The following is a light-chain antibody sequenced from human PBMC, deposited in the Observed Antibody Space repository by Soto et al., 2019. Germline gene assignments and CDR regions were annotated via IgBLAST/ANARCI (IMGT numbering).Light chain of an antibody. CDR3: LSKTSTISYV. V-gene: IGLV2-14*01. Sequence: QSALTQPASVSGSPGQSITISCTGTVSDVGGYDSVSWYQQHPGKVPKLLIHEVSNRPSGVSNRFSGSKSGNTASLTISGLQAADEADYYCLSKTSTISYVFGTGTKLTVL. CDR2: EVS. CDR1: VSDVGGYDS. J-gene: IGLJ1*01.